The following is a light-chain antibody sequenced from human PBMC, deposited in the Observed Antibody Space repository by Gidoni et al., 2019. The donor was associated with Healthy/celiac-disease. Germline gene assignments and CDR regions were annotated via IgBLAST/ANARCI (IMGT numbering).Light chain of an antibody. V-gene: IGLV2-18*01. J-gene: IGLJ2*01. Sequence: QSALTQPPSVSGSPGQSVTISCTGTSSDVGSYNRVSWYQQPPGTAPKLMIYEVSNRPSGVPDRFSGSKSGNTASLTISGLQAEDEPDYYCSLYTSNSTLVFGGGTKLTVL. CDR1: SSDVGSYNR. CDR3: SLYTSNSTLV. CDR2: EVS.